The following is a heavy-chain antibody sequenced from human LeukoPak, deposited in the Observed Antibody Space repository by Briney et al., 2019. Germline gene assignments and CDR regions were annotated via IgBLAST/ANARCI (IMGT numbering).Heavy chain of an antibody. CDR2: MYTSGST. CDR3: ARALSGGGSAGGGGFDP. Sequence: SQTLSLTCTVSGGSISSGSYYGSWIRQPAGKGLEWIGRMYTSGSTNYNTSLKSRVTISVDTSKNQFSLKLSSVTAADAAVYYCARALSGGGSAGGGGFDPWGQGTLVTVSS. D-gene: IGHD3-16*01. J-gene: IGHJ5*02. V-gene: IGHV4-61*02. CDR1: GGSISSGSYY.